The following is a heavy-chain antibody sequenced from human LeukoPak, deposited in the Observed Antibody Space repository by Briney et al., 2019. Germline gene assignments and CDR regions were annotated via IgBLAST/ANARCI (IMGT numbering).Heavy chain of an antibody. J-gene: IGHJ4*02. CDR2: IKTKTDGGTT. D-gene: IGHD3-16*01. CDR1: GFTFSNAW. CDR3: STAYTTFDS. Sequence: GGSLRLSCAGSGFTFSNAWMSWVRQAPGKGLEWVGRIKTKTDGGTTDYAAPVKGRFTISRDDSKNTLHLQMNSLKTEDTALYYCSTAYTTFDSWGQGTLVTVAS. V-gene: IGHV3-15*01.